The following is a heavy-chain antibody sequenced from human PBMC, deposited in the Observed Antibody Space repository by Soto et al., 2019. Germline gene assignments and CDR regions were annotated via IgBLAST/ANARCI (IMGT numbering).Heavy chain of an antibody. V-gene: IGHV3-66*01. CDR3: ARDPWAADY. Sequence: GGSLRLSCAASGFTFSSNYIHWVRQAPGKGLEWVSVIYSGGSTFYADSVRGRFTISRDNSKNTVNLQMNSLRAEDTAVYYCARDPWAADYWGQGTLVTVSS. CDR2: IYSGGST. CDR1: GFTFSSNY. J-gene: IGHJ4*02. D-gene: IGHD3-16*01.